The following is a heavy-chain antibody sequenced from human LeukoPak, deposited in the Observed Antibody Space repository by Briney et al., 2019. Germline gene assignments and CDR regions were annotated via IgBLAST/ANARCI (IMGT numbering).Heavy chain of an antibody. CDR2: IIADGGAT. V-gene: IGHV3-23*01. CDR3: GKGRVSE. J-gene: IGHJ4*02. CDR1: GFPFNTQD. D-gene: IGHD6-19*01. Sequence: GGSLRLSCAASGFPFNTQDMRWVRQAPGKGLEWVSSIIADGGATFYADSVRGRFTISRDNSRNTLDLQMSSLRVEDTAVYYCGKGRVSEWGQGTLVTVSS.